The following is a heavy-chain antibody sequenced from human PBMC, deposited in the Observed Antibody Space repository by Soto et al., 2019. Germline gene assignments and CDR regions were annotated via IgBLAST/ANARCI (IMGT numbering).Heavy chain of an antibody. Sequence: QVQLVQSGAEVKKPGSSVKVSCEASRGTFSGHAISWVRQAPGQGPEWMGGLIPLFGTTQHAQKFQDRLTITADKSTSTAYMELTSLRFGDTAIYYCARGPNCGYRFDSWGQGTLVTVSS. CDR3: ARGPNCGYRFDS. CDR2: LIPLFGTT. V-gene: IGHV1-69*06. D-gene: IGHD5-12*01. J-gene: IGHJ4*02. CDR1: RGTFSGHA.